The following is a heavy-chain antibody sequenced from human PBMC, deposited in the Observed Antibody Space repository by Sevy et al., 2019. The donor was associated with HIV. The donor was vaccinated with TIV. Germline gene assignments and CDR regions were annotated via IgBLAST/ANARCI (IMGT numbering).Heavy chain of an antibody. D-gene: IGHD6-19*01. CDR1: DGSFSGYY. CDR2: INHSGST. V-gene: IGHV4-34*01. Sequence: SETLSLTCAVYDGSFSGYYWSWIRQPPGKGLEWIGEINHSGSTNYNPSLKSRVTISVDTSKNQFSLKLSSVTAADTAVYYCASTRIAVAGRASGMDVWGQGTTVTVSS. CDR3: ASTRIAVAGRASGMDV. J-gene: IGHJ6*02.